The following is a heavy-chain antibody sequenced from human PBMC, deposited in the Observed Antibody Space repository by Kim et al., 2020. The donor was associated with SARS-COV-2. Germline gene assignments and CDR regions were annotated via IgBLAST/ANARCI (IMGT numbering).Heavy chain of an antibody. D-gene: IGHD1-26*01. CDR1: GFTFSSYA. CDR3: ARDLFRGGSFGGGMDV. V-gene: IGHV3-30*04. Sequence: GGSLRLSCAASGFTFSSYAMHWVRQAPGKGLEWVAVISYDGSNKYYADSVKGRFTISRDNSKNTLYLQMNSLRAEDTAVYYCARDLFRGGSFGGGMDVWGQGTTVTVSS. J-gene: IGHJ6*02. CDR2: ISYDGSNK.